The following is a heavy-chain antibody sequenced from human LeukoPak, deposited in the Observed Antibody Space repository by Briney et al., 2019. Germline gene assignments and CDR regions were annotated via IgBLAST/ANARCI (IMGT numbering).Heavy chain of an antibody. CDR1: GYTFTSYA. D-gene: IGHD6-13*01. V-gene: IGHV1-18*01. Sequence: ASVKVSCKASGYTFTSYAINWVRQAPGQGLEWMGWISAYDGSTISAQDLQGRVTMITDTSTTTAYMELTRLRSDDTAVYYCARDPLSSTWSPYYFTLDAWGQGTTVIVSS. CDR2: ISAYDGST. J-gene: IGHJ6*02. CDR3: ARDPLSSTWSPYYFTLDA.